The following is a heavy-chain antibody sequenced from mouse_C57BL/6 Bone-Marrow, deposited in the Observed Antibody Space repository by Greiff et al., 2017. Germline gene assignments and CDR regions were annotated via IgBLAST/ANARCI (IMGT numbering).Heavy chain of an antibody. CDR1: GFTFSDYG. Sequence: EVQGVESGGGLVKPGGSLTLSCAASGFTFSDYGMHWVRQAPEKGLEWVAYISSGSSTIYSADTVKGRFTISSDNAKNTLFLQMTSLRSEDTAMYYCARGAGQAWFSYWGQGTLVTVSA. CDR2: ISSGSSTI. CDR3: ARGAGQAWFSY. J-gene: IGHJ3*01. D-gene: IGHD6-1*01. V-gene: IGHV5-17*01.